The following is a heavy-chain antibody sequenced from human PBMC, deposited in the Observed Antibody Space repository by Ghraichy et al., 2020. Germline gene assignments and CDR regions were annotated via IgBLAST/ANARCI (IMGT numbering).Heavy chain of an antibody. CDR3: ARLVFRCSGGSCYPPGYYYYGMDV. V-gene: IGHV5-51*01. Sequence: GESLNISCKGSGYSFTSYWIGWVRQMPGKGLEWMGIIYPGDSDTRYSPSFQGQVTISADKSISTAYLQWSSLKASDTAMYYCARLVFRCSGGSCYPPGYYYYGMDVWGQGTTVTVSS. J-gene: IGHJ6*02. D-gene: IGHD2-15*01. CDR2: IYPGDSDT. CDR1: GYSFTSYW.